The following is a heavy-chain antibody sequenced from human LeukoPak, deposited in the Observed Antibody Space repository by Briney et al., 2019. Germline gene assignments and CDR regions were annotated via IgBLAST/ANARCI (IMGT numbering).Heavy chain of an antibody. CDR1: GFTFSSYA. CDR2: ISYDGSNK. V-gene: IGHV3-30-3*01. J-gene: IGHJ4*02. CDR3: ARDHGPSGWYDY. D-gene: IGHD6-19*01. Sequence: GGSLRLSCAASGFTFSSYAMHWVRQAPGKGLEWVAVISYDGSNKYYADSVKGRFTISRDNSKNTLYLQMNSLRAEDTAVYYCARDHGPSGWYDYWGQGTLITVSS.